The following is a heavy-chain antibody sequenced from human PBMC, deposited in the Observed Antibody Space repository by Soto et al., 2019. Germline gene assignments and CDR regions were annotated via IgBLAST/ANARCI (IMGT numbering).Heavy chain of an antibody. CDR3: ARDPVAGTYFDY. Sequence: QVQLVQSGAEVKKPGASVKVSCKASGYTFTSYGISWVRQAPGQGLEWMGWINAYNGNTNYAPKLQGRVTMTTDTATSTAYMELRGLRSDDTAVFYCARDPVAGTYFDYWGQGTLVTVSS. CDR1: GYTFTSYG. D-gene: IGHD6-19*01. CDR2: INAYNGNT. V-gene: IGHV1-18*01. J-gene: IGHJ4*02.